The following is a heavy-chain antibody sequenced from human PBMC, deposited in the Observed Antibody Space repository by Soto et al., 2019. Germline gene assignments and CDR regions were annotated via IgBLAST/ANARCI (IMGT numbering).Heavy chain of an antibody. CDR1: GYTFTGYD. CDR3: ARSHCSSISCYVGSWDY. J-gene: IGHJ4*02. CDR2: INPNSGGT. D-gene: IGHD2-2*01. Sequence: QVQLVQSGAEVKKPGASVKVSCKASGYTFTGYDMHWVRQAPGQGLEWMGWINPNSGGTNYEQKFQGWVTMTRDTSISTAYMELSRLRSDDTAVYYCARSHCSSISCYVGSWDYWGQGTLVTVSS. V-gene: IGHV1-2*04.